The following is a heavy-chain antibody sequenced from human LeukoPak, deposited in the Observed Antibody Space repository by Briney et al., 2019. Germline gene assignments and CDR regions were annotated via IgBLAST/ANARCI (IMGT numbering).Heavy chain of an antibody. J-gene: IGHJ4*02. CDR2: IIPILGIA. V-gene: IGHV1-69*02. Sequence: SVKVSCKASGGTFSSYTISWVRQAPGQGLEWMGRIIPILGIAHYAQKFQGRVTITADKSTSTAYMELSRLRSEDTAVYYCARGYGYGSGSSVDDYWGQGTLVTVSS. D-gene: IGHD3-10*01. CDR3: ARGYGYGSGSSVDDY. CDR1: GGTFSSYT.